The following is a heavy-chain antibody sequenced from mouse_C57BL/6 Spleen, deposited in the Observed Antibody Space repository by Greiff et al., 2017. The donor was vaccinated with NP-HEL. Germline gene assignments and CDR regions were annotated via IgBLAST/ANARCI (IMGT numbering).Heavy chain of an antibody. D-gene: IGHD1-1*01. Sequence: EVKLVESGGGLVKPGGSLKLSCAASGFTFSDYGMHWVRQAPEKGLEWVAYISSGSSTIYYADTVKGRFTISRDNAKNTLFLQMTSLRSEDTAMYYCARPAYYVSSFYYAMDYWGQGTSVTVSS. J-gene: IGHJ4*01. V-gene: IGHV5-17*01. CDR3: ARPAYYVSSFYYAMDY. CDR2: ISSGSSTI. CDR1: GFTFSDYG.